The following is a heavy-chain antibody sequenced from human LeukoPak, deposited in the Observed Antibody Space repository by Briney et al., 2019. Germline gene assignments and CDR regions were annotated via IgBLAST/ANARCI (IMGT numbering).Heavy chain of an antibody. V-gene: IGHV4-34*01. CDR2: INHSGST. Sequence: SETLSLTCAVYGGSFSGYYWSWIRQPPGKGLEWIGEINHSGSTNYNPSLKSRVTISVDTSKNQFSLKLASVTAADTAVYYCARDGSYGGDRPLDYWGQGTLVTVSS. D-gene: IGHD4/OR15-4a*01. J-gene: IGHJ4*02. CDR3: ARDGSYGGDRPLDY. CDR1: GGSFSGYY.